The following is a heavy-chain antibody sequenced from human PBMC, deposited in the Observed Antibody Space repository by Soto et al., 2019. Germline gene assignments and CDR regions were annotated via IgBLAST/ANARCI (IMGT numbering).Heavy chain of an antibody. CDR1: GFTFSSYA. CDR2: ISGSGGST. Sequence: GSLRLSCAASGFTFSSYAMSWVRQAPGKGLEWVSAISGSGGSTYYADSVKGRFTISRDNSKNTLYLQMNSLRAEDTAVYYCAKDRSSGPHYYYYYGMDVWGQGTTVTVSS. D-gene: IGHD1-26*01. CDR3: AKDRSSGPHYYYYYGMDV. V-gene: IGHV3-23*01. J-gene: IGHJ6*02.